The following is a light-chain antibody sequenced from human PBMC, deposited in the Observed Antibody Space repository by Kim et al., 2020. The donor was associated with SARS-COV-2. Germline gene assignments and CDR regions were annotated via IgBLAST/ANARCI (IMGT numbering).Light chain of an antibody. CDR2: DVS. CDR1: SSDVGGYNY. J-gene: IGLJ2*01. V-gene: IGLV2-11*01. Sequence: QSALTQPRSVSGSPGQSVTISCTGTSSDVGGYNYVSWYQQHPGKAPKLMIYDVSKRPSGVPDRFSGSKSGNTASLTISGLQAEDEADYYCCSHARVFGGGTQLTVL. CDR3: CSHARV.